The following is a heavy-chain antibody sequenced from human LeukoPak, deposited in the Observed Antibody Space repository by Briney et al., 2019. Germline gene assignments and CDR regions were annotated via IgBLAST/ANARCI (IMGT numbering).Heavy chain of an antibody. V-gene: IGHV1-8*03. J-gene: IGHJ6*03. CDR2: MNPNSGNT. CDR3: ARGIRYSSSWYRGDYYYYMDV. Sequence: ASVKVSCKASGGTFSSYAINWVRQATGQGLEWMGWMNPNSGNTGYAQKFQGRVTITRNTSISTAYMELSSLRSEDTAVYYCARGIRYSSSWYRGDYYYYMDVWGKGTTVTVSS. D-gene: IGHD6-13*01. CDR1: GGTFSSYA.